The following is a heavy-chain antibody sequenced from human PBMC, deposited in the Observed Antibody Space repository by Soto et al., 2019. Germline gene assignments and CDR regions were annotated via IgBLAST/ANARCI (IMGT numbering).Heavy chain of an antibody. D-gene: IGHD7-27*01. CDR3: GSHWGGGGY. CDR1: GFTVSNNY. V-gene: IGHV3-53*01. CDR2: IYSGGYT. J-gene: IGHJ4*02. Sequence: EVQLVESGGGLIQPGGSLRLSCAVSGFTVSNNYMSWVRQAPGKGLEGVSVIYSGGYTAYGDSVKGRFTISRDNSNDPPFLQMNSLSAGYPAVFAGGSHWGGGGYWGQGTLVTVSS.